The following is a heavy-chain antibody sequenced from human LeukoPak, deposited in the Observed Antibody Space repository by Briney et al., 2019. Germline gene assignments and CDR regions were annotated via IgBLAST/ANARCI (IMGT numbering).Heavy chain of an antibody. CDR2: ISGSGDNT. J-gene: IGHJ4*02. CDR3: AKDPSPARNIGSDY. Sequence: GGSLRLSCAASGFTFSSYDMSWVRQAPGKGLEWVSAISGSGDNTYYSDSVKGRFTISRDNSKNTLCLQMNSLRADDTAVYYCAKDPSPARNIGSDYWGQGTMVIVSS. V-gene: IGHV3-23*01. CDR1: GFTFSSYD. D-gene: IGHD5-12*01.